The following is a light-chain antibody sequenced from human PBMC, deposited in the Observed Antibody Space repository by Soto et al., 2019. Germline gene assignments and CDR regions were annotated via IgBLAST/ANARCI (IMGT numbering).Light chain of an antibody. Sequence: EIVMTQSPATLSVSPGERATLSCRASQSVSSNLAWYQQKPGQAPRLLIYGASTRATGIPARFSGSGSETDFTLTISSLQSEDFAVYYCQHYNNWTFGQGTKVEIK. CDR2: GAS. J-gene: IGKJ1*01. CDR3: QHYNNWT. V-gene: IGKV3-15*01. CDR1: QSVSSN.